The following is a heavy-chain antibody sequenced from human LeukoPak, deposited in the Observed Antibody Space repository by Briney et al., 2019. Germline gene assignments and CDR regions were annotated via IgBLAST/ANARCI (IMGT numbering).Heavy chain of an antibody. CDR3: AKTGGIAAAH. CDR1: GFTFSTYG. CDR2: ISGSGGST. V-gene: IGHV3-23*01. Sequence: GGSLRLSCAASGFTFSTYGMTWVRQAPGKGLECVSAISGSGGSTYYADSVKGRFTISRDNSKNTLYLQMNSLRAEDTALYYCAKTGGIAAAHWGQGTLVTVSS. D-gene: IGHD6-13*01. J-gene: IGHJ4*02.